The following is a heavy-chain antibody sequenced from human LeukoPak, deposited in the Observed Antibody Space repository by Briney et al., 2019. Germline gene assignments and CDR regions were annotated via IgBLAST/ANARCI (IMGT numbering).Heavy chain of an antibody. J-gene: IGHJ6*03. CDR1: GGSFSGYY. CDR3: ARETSQKGAHYMDV. V-gene: IGHV4-34*01. Sequence: PSETLSLTCAVYGGSFSGYYWSWIRQPPGKGLEWIGVINHSGGTNYNPSLKSRVTISVDTSKNQFSLKLSSVTAADTAVYYCARETSQKGAHYMDVWGKGTTVTISS. D-gene: IGHD3-16*01. CDR2: INHSGGT.